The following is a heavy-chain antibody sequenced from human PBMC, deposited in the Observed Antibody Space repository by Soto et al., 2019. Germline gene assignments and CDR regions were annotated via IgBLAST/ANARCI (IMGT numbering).Heavy chain of an antibody. Sequence: QVQMQESGPGLVKPSQTLYLTCSVSGGSIIDSGSFYWNWIRQHPGKGLEWIGYIYYSGSNYDNRSLKSRAAISLDTSKNQFSLKLTSVTAAHTAIYYCARGEVVASNWFGPWGQGTLVTVSS. CDR1: GGSIIDSGSFY. CDR3: ARGEVVASNWFGP. J-gene: IGHJ5*02. V-gene: IGHV4-31*03. CDR2: IYYSGSN. D-gene: IGHD2-15*01.